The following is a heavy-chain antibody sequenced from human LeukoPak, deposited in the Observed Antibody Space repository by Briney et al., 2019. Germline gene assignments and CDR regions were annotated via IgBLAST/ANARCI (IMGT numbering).Heavy chain of an antibody. D-gene: IGHD5-12*01. CDR2: IYYSGTT. CDR3: ARASWSGYSGYGVFDY. V-gene: IGHV4-39*01. J-gene: IGHJ4*02. CDR1: GGPISSSSYY. Sequence: NPSETLSLTCTVSGGPISSSSYYWGWIRQPPGKGLEWIGNIYYSGTTYYNPSLKSRVTMSVDTSKNQFSLNLSSVTAADTALYYCARASWSGYSGYGVFDYWGQGTLVTVSS.